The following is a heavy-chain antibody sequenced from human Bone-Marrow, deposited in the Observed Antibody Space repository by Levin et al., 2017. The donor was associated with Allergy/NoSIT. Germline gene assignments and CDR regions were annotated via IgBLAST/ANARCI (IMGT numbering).Heavy chain of an antibody. D-gene: IGHD6-6*01. CDR2: VSGSGEST. Sequence: PGGSLRLSCVASGLTFSSYAMSWVRQTPGKGLEWVAAVSGSGESTYYADSVKGRFTISRDNSDNKLSLQMNSLRTEDTALYYCATWGGYSSSDSFWGQGTLVTVSS. CDR1: GLTFSSYA. V-gene: IGHV3-23*01. CDR3: ATWGGYSSSDSF. J-gene: IGHJ4*02.